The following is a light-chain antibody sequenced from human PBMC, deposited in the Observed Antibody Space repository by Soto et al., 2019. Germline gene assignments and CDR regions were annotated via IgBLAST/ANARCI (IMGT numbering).Light chain of an antibody. J-gene: IGKJ5*01. Sequence: DIQMTQSPPSLCSSVGDRDTITCRASQSISSYLNWYQQKPGKAPKLLIYAASSLQSGVPSRFSGSGSGADFPLTISSLQPEDFATYYCQQSYSTLITIGQGTRLEIK. CDR1: QSISSY. CDR3: QQSYSTLIT. CDR2: AAS. V-gene: IGKV1-39*01.